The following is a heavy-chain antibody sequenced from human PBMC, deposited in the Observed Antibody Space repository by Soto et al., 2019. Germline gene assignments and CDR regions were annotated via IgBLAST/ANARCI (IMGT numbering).Heavy chain of an antibody. V-gene: IGHV3-23*01. D-gene: IGHD3-3*01. CDR3: VNPLVLRFLEWSPMDV. CDR1: GFTFSSYA. CDR2: ISGSGGST. Sequence: LRLSCAASGFTFSSYAMSWVRQAPGKGLEWVSAISGSGGSTYYADSVKGRFTISRDNSKNTLYLQMNSLRAEDTAVYYCVNPLVLRFLEWSPMDVWGQGTTVTVS. J-gene: IGHJ6*02.